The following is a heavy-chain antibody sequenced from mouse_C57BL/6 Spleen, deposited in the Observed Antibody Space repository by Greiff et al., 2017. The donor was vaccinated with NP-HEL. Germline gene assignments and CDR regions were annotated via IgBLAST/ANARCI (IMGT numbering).Heavy chain of an antibody. CDR2: IYPGSGST. D-gene: IGHD2-10*02. J-gene: IGHJ3*01. V-gene: IGHV1-55*01. Sequence: VQLQQPGAELVKPGASVKMSCKASGYTFTSYWITWVKQRPGQGLEWIGDIYPGSGSTNYNEKFKSKATLTVDTSSSTAYMQLSSLTSEDSAVYYCARSYGTTRAWFAYWGQGTLVTVSA. CDR1: GYTFTSYW. CDR3: ARSYGTTRAWFAY.